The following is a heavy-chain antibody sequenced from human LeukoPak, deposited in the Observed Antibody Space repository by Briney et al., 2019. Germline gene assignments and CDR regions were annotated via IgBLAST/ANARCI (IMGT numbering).Heavy chain of an antibody. CDR1: GYSFTGYW. CDR2: IYPGDSDT. J-gene: IGHJ3*02. CDR3: ARPNSSGSYDTFHM. V-gene: IGHV5-51*01. D-gene: IGHD3-22*01. Sequence: GESLKISCKGSGYSFTGYWIAWVRQMPGKGLEWMGIIYPGDSDTRYSPSFQGQVTISADKSISTAYLQWSSLEASDSAMYYCARPNSSGSYDTFHMWGQGTMVTVSS.